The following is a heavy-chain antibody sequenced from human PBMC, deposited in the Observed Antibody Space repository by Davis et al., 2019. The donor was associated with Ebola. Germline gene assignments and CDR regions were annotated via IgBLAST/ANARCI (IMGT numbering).Heavy chain of an antibody. CDR1: GGSISSGDYY. J-gene: IGHJ4*02. CDR3: AREGGLRRWLRFDY. CDR2: IYYSGST. Sequence: MPSETLSLTCTVSGGSISSGDYYWSWIRQPPGKGLEWIGYIYYSGSTYYNPSLKSRVTISVDTSKNQFSLKLSSVTAADTAVYYCAREGGLRRWLRFDYWGQGTLVTVSS. V-gene: IGHV4-30-4*01. D-gene: IGHD5-24*01.